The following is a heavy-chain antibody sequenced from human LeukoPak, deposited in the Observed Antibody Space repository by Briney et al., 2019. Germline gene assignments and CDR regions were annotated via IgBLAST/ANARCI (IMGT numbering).Heavy chain of an antibody. D-gene: IGHD6-13*01. V-gene: IGHV4-61*02. J-gene: IGHJ6*02. Sequence: KPSENLSFNCTGSGGSISSGCYYWSWLGQPAGKGLEWIGRIYTSGSTNYNPSHKSRVTISVDTSKNQFSLKLSSVTAADTAVYYCARDLTRSAGTGSGMDVWGQGTTVTVSS. CDR3: ARDLTRSAGTGSGMDV. CDR2: IYTSGST. CDR1: GGSISSGCYY.